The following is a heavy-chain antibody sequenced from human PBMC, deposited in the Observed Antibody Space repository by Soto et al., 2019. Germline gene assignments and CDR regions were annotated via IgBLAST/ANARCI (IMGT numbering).Heavy chain of an antibody. CDR2: ISYDGSNK. CDR3: VAGQYFFDY. D-gene: IGHD6-19*01. J-gene: IGHJ4*02. CDR1: GFSFSSYG. V-gene: IGHV3-30*03. Sequence: QVQLVESGGGVVQPGRSLRLSCAASGFSFSSYGMQWVRQAPGKGLEWVAVISYDGSNKYYADSVKDRFTISRDNSKKTLYLHMNSLRADDTAVYYCVAGQYFFDYCGQGTLVTVSS.